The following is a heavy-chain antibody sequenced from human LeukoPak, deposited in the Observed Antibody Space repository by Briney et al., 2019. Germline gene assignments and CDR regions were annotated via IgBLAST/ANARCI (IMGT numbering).Heavy chain of an antibody. CDR1: GGSFTSYY. CDR2: IYFTGST. D-gene: IGHD3-10*01. J-gene: IGHJ5*02. Sequence: PSETLSLTCTVSGGSFTSYYWSWIRQPPGKGLERIGYIYFTGSTNYNPSLKSRVTISLDTSKNQFSLNLMSVTAADTAVYYCARSLYGSGNIWLDPWGQGTLVTVSS. CDR3: ARSLYGSGNIWLDP. V-gene: IGHV4-59*01.